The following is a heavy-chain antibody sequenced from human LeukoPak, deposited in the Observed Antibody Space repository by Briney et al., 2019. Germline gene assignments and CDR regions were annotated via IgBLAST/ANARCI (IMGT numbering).Heavy chain of an antibody. D-gene: IGHD6-13*01. CDR3: ARGQLAPDY. CDR1: GGSISSYY. J-gene: IGHJ4*02. V-gene: IGHV4-59*01. Sequence: SETLSLTCTVSGGSISSYYWSWIQQPPGKGLEWIGYVYYSGSTNYNPSLKSRVTISVDTSKNQFSLKLSSVTAADTAVYYCARGQLAPDYWGQGTLVTVSS. CDR2: VYYSGST.